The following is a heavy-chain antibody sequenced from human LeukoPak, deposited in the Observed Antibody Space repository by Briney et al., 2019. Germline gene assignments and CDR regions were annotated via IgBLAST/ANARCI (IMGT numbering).Heavy chain of an antibody. J-gene: IGHJ4*02. CDR2: IYYSGST. CDR1: GGPISSYY. D-gene: IGHD1-14*01. V-gene: IGHV4-59*08. Sequence: SETLSLTCTVSGGPISSYYWSWIRQPPGKGLEWIGYIYYSGSTNYNPSLKSRVTISVDTSKNQFSLKLSSVTAADTAVYYCARHVVDDHTLDYWGQGTLVTVSS. CDR3: ARHVVDDHTLDY.